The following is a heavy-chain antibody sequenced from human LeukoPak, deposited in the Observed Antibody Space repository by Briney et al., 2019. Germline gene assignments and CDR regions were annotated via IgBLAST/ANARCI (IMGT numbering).Heavy chain of an antibody. CDR1: GYTFTSYY. V-gene: IGHV1-46*01. D-gene: IGHD3-10*01. CDR2: INPSGGST. CDR3: ARPGSSGTYFDY. J-gene: IGHJ4*02. Sequence: ASVKVSCKASGYTFTSYYMHWVRQAPRQGLEWMGIINPSGGSTSNAQKFQGRDTMTRDTSTSTVYMELSSLRSEDTGVYYCARPGSSGTYFDYWGQGTLVTVSS.